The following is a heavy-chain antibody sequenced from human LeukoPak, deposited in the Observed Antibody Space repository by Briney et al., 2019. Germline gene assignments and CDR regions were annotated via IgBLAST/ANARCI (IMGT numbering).Heavy chain of an antibody. Sequence: GGSLRLSCAASGFTFSDYYMSWIRQAPGKGLEWVSYISSSGSTIYYADSVKGRFTISRDNAKNSLYLQMNSLRAEDTAVYYCARDSRFGEFPYYFDYWGQGTLVTVSS. CDR3: ARDSRFGEFPYYFDY. CDR1: GFTFSDYY. CDR2: ISSSGSTI. J-gene: IGHJ4*02. D-gene: IGHD3-10*01. V-gene: IGHV3-11*01.